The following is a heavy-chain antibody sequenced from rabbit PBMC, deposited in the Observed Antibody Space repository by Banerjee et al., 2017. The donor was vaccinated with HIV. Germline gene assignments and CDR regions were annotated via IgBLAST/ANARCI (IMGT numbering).Heavy chain of an antibody. CDR3: ARGLAGYGDTAYLDL. D-gene: IGHD2-1*01. V-gene: IGHV1S40*01. CDR2: INAVTGKA. J-gene: IGHJ3*01. Sequence: VRQAPGKGLTWIACINAVTGKALYASWAKGRFTISRTSSTTVTLQIPSLTVADTATYFCARGLAGYGDTAYLDLWGQGTLVTVS.